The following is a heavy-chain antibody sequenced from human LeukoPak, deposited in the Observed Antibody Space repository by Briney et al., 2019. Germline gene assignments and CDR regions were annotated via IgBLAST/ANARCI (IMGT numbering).Heavy chain of an antibody. CDR3: AKVGGMDYDYVWGSYPPGY. CDR1: GFTFSSYW. V-gene: IGHV3-7*01. J-gene: IGHJ4*02. Sequence: GGSLRLSCAASGFTFSSYWMSWVRQTPGKGLEWVANIKKDGSEKYYVDSVKGQSTISRDNAKNSLYLQMNSLRAEDTAVYYCAKVGGMDYDYVWGSYPPGYWGQGTLVTVSS. CDR2: IKKDGSEK. D-gene: IGHD3-16*02.